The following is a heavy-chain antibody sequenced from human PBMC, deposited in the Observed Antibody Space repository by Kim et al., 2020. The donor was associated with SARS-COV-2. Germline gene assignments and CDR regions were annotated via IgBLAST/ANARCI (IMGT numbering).Heavy chain of an antibody. D-gene: IGHD3-16*01. CDR3: AIDYV. V-gene: IGHV4-34*01. Sequence: SETLSLTCAVYGGSFSSYYWSWIRQPPGKGLEWIGEINQSGSTNYNPSLKSRVTMSIDTSKNQFSLNLSSVTAADTAVYYCAIDYVWGEGILVTVSA. J-gene: IGHJ4*02. CDR1: GGSFSSYY. CDR2: INQSGST.